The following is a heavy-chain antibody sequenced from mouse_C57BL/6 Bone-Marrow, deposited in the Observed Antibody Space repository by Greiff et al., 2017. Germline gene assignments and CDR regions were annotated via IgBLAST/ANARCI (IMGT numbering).Heavy chain of an antibody. J-gene: IGHJ1*03. CDR2: IDPEDGET. CDR1: GFNIKDYY. D-gene: IGHD1-1*01. CDR3: ARIPPCYYGGSYWYFDF. V-gene: IGHV14-2*01. Sequence: VHVKQSGAELVKPGASVKLSCTASGFNIKDYYMHWVKQRTEQGLEWIGRIDPEDGETKYAPKFQGKATITADTSSNTAYLQLSSLTSEDTAVYYCARIPPCYYGGSYWYFDFWGTGTTATVSS.